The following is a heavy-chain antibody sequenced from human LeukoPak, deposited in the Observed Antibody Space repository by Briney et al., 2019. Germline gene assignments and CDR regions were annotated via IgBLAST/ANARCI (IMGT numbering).Heavy chain of an antibody. CDR2: IKQEGSEK. V-gene: IGHV3-7*01. Sequence: GGSLRLSCAASGFTFSRYWMSWVRQAPGEGLEWVANIKQEGSEKYYVDCVKGRLTISRDNAKNSLYLQMNSLRAEDTAVYYCASNWCSGSLCYAPLGYWGQGTLVTVSS. CDR1: GFTFSRYW. D-gene: IGHD2-15*01. J-gene: IGHJ4*02. CDR3: ASNWCSGSLCYAPLGY.